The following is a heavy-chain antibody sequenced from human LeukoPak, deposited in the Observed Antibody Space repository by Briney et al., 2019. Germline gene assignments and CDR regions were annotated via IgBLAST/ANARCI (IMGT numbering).Heavy chain of an antibody. Sequence: SETLSLTCTVSGGSISSSSYYWGWIRQPPGKGLEWIGSIYYSGSAYYNPSLKSRVTISVDTSKNQFSLKLSSVTAADTAVYYCARGRPRFDPWGQGTLVTVSS. D-gene: IGHD3-10*01. CDR1: GGSISSSSYY. J-gene: IGHJ5*02. V-gene: IGHV4-39*01. CDR2: IYYSGSA. CDR3: ARGRPRFDP.